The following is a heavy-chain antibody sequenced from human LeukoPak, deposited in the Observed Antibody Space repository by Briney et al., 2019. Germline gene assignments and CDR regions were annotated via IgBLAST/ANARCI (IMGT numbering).Heavy chain of an antibody. CDR3: AWNSQYYFDY. J-gene: IGHJ4*02. CDR2: IRYDGSNK. CDR1: GFTFSSYG. V-gene: IGHV3-30*02. Sequence: PGGSLRLSCAASGFTFSSYGMHWVRQAPGKGLEWVAFIRYDGSNKYYADSVKGRFTISRDNSKNTLYLQMNSLRAEDTAVCYCAWNSQYYFDYWGQGTLVTVSS. D-gene: IGHD1-7*01.